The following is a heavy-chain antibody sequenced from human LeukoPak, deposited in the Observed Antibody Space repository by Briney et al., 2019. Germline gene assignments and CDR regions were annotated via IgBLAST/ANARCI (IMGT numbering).Heavy chain of an antibody. CDR3: VRDRSLGYCSGGSCPGWGNWFDP. CDR1: GGSISSYY. Sequence: SETLSLTCTVSGGSISSYYWSWIRQPPGQGLEWIGYIYYSGSTTYNPSLKSRVTTSVDTSTNQFSLKLSTMTAADTAGYYCVRDRSLGYCSGGSCPGWGNWFDPWGQGTLVTVSS. D-gene: IGHD2-15*01. J-gene: IGHJ5*02. CDR2: IYYSGST. V-gene: IGHV4-59*01.